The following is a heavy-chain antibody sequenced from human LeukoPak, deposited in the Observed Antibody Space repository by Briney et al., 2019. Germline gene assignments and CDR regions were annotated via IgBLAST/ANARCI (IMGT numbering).Heavy chain of an antibody. D-gene: IGHD2-15*01. CDR3: ARCGGSCSGGFDN. Sequence: PSETLSLTCTVSGGSISSYYWSWIRQPPGKGLEWIGYIYYSGRTNYSPSLKSRVTISVDTSKNQFSLKLNSVTAADTAVYYCARCGGSCSGGFDNWGQGTLVTVSS. V-gene: IGHV4-59*01. J-gene: IGHJ4*02. CDR1: GGSISSYY. CDR2: IYYSGRT.